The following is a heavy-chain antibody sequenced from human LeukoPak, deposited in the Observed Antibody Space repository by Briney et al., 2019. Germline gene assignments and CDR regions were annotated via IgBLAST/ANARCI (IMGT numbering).Heavy chain of an antibody. D-gene: IGHD3-22*01. Sequence: GASVKVSCKASGYTFTSYDINWVRQATGQGLEWMGWMNPNSGNTGYAQKFQGRVTMTRDTSISTAYMELSRLRSDDTAVYYCARACRPDSSGYYLNWFDPWGQGTLVTVSS. CDR3: ARACRPDSSGYYLNWFDP. CDR2: MNPNSGNT. V-gene: IGHV1-8*01. CDR1: GYTFTSYD. J-gene: IGHJ5*02.